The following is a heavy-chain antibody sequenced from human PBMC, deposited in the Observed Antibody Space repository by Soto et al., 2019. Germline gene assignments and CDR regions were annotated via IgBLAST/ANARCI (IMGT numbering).Heavy chain of an antibody. D-gene: IGHD3-10*01. V-gene: IGHV3-30*18. J-gene: IGHJ6*02. CDR3: AKDQAPYGSGYFYGMDV. CDR1: GVTFSIFG. CDR2: LSYDGTYK. Sequence: QEHLVQSGGGVVQPGGSLRLSCDASGVTFSIFGMHWVRQAPGKGLEWVAVLSYDGTYKYYADSVKGRFTISRDNSKNMLFRQMNSLRADDTAVYYCAKDQAPYGSGYFYGMDVWGQGTAVTVSS.